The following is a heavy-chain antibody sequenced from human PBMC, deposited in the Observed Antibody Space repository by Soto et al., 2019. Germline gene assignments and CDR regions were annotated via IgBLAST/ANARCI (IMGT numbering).Heavy chain of an antibody. Sequence: SETLSLTCSASGGSITSSSHFWGWVRQPPGKGLEWIGTIYFTGNTYYTPSLKSRLTMSIDTSKNEFSLRLNSVTAADTAVYYCAGQTFTIAAASYGRSNWFDPWGPGTLVTAPQ. J-gene: IGHJ5*02. D-gene: IGHD6-25*01. CDR3: AGQTFTIAAASYGRSNWFDP. CDR1: GGSITSSSHF. CDR2: IYFTGNT. V-gene: IGHV4-39*01.